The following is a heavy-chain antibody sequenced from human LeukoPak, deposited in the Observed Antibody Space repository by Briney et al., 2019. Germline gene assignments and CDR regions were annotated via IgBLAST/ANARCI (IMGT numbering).Heavy chain of an antibody. V-gene: IGHV1-18*01. D-gene: IGHD6-13*01. CDR2: TSAYNGNT. Sequence: ASVKVSCKASGYTFTSYGISWVRQAPGQGLEWMGWTSAYNGNTDYAQKLQGRVTMTTDTSTSTAYMELRSLRSDDTAVYYCARLGIAAAAHYFDYWGQGTLVTVSS. CDR3: ARLGIAAAAHYFDY. CDR1: GYTFTSYG. J-gene: IGHJ4*02.